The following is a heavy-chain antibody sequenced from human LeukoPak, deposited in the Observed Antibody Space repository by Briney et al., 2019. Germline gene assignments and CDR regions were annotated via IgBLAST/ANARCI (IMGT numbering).Heavy chain of an antibody. Sequence: SVKVSCKASGGTFSSYAISCVRQAPGQGLEWMGGIIPIFGTANYAQKFQGRVTITADESTSTAYMELSSLRSEDTAVYYCAREGQAVAGTGFYYYYGMDVWGQGTTVTVSS. CDR2: IIPIFGTA. D-gene: IGHD6-19*01. CDR1: GGTFSSYA. V-gene: IGHV1-69*13. CDR3: AREGQAVAGTGFYYYYGMDV. J-gene: IGHJ6*02.